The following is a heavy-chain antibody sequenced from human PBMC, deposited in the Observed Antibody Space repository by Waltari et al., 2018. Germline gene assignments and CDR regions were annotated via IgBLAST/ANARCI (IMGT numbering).Heavy chain of an antibody. CDR1: GFIFSDFI. Sequence: QVQLLESGGGVVQPGMSLRLACETSGFIFSDFILYWVRQAPGSGLEWVAHVSDDGKIEQYADSVKGRFTVSRDNSKYTLYLQMNSLRDEDTAVYYCAREGDSSGFAGAFDVWGQGTMVTVSS. J-gene: IGHJ3*01. CDR2: VSDDGKIE. V-gene: IGHV3-30*04. D-gene: IGHD3-22*01. CDR3: AREGDSSGFAGAFDV.